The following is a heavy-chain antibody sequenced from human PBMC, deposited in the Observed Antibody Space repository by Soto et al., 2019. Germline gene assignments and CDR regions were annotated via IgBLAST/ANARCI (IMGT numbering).Heavy chain of an antibody. Sequence: PGGSLRLSCAASGFTFSSYSMNWVRQAPGKGLEWVSSISSSSSYIYYADSVKGRFTISRDNAKNSLYLQMNGLRAEDTAVYYCARDILETTIFGVVIIYPTYGMDVWGQGTTVTVSS. V-gene: IGHV3-21*01. CDR2: ISSSSSYI. CDR1: GFTFSSYS. CDR3: ARDILETTIFGVVIIYPTYGMDV. J-gene: IGHJ6*02. D-gene: IGHD3-3*01.